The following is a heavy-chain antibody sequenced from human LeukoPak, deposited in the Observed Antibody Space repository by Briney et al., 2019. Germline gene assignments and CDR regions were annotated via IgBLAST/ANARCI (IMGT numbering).Heavy chain of an antibody. V-gene: IGHV3-23*01. Sequence: GGSLRLSCAASGFTFSSYAMSWVRQAPGKGLEWVSAISGSGGSTYYADSVKGRFTIPRDNPKNTLYLQMNSLRAEDTAVYYCAKDSSQLRRPNAFDIWGQGTMVTVSS. CDR3: AKDSSQLRRPNAFDI. D-gene: IGHD2-2*01. CDR1: GFTFSSYA. CDR2: ISGSGGST. J-gene: IGHJ3*02.